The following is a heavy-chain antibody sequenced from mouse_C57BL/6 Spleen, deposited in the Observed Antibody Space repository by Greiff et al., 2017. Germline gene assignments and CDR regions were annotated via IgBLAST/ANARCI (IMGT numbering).Heavy chain of an antibody. CDR3: ASGGGPNYAMDD. J-gene: IGHJ4*01. CDR1: GYTFTSYW. Sequence: VQLQQPGAELVKPGASVKMSCEASGYTFTSYWITWVKQRPGQGLEWIGDIYPGSGSTNYNEKFKSKATLTVDTSSSTAYRQLSSLTSEDSAGYYCASGGGPNYAMDDWGQGTSVTVSS. D-gene: IGHD3-3*01. V-gene: IGHV1-55*01. CDR2: IYPGSGST.